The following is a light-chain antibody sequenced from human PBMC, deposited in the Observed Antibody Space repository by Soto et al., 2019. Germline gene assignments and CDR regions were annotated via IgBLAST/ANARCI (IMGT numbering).Light chain of an antibody. J-gene: IGLJ3*02. Sequence: QSALTQPRSVSGSPGQTVTISCAGTSSDVGAYNWVSWYQQHPGKVPKLRIYDVTRRPSGVPDRFSGSKSGNTASLTISGLQADDEADYYCCSYAGSYTVVFGGGTKLTVL. CDR1: SSDVGAYNW. CDR3: CSYAGSYTVV. V-gene: IGLV2-11*01. CDR2: DVT.